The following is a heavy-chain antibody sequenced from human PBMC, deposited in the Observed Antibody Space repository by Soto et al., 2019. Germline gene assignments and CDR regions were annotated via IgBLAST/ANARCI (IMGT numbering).Heavy chain of an antibody. CDR3: ARAGGIAAAGLAFDY. V-gene: IGHV3-53*04. D-gene: IGHD6-13*01. CDR2: IYSGGST. CDR1: GFTVSSNY. Sequence: EVQLVESGGGLVQPGGSLRLSCAASGFTVSSNYMSWVRQAPGKGLEWVSVIYSGGSTYYADSVKGRFTISRHNSKNTLYLQMNSLRAEDTAVYYCARAGGIAAAGLAFDYWGQGTLVTVSS. J-gene: IGHJ4*02.